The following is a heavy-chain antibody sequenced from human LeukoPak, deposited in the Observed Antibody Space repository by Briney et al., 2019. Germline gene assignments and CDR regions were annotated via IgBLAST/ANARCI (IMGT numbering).Heavy chain of an antibody. Sequence: GGSLRLSCAASGFTFSSYAMSWVRQAPGKGLEWVSAISGSGGSTYYADSVKGRFTISRDNSKNTLYLQMNSLRAEDTAVYYCAKDRSYYDFWSGIGAVDYWGQGTLVTVSS. CDR1: GFTFSSYA. V-gene: IGHV3-23*01. D-gene: IGHD3-3*01. J-gene: IGHJ4*02. CDR2: ISGSGGST. CDR3: AKDRSYYDFWSGIGAVDY.